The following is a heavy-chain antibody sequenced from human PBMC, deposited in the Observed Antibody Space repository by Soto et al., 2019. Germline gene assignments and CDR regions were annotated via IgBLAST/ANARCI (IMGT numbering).Heavy chain of an antibody. V-gene: IGHV1-69*19. CDR3: ARGLSGYDFRSYWYFDL. Sequence: QVQLVQSGAEVKKPGSSVKVSCKASGGTFSSYAISWVRQAPGQGLEWMGGIIPIFGTANYAQKFQGRVTITADESTSTAYMDLSSLRSEDTAVYYCARGLSGYDFRSYWYFDLWGRGTLVTVSS. D-gene: IGHD5-12*01. CDR2: IIPIFGTA. CDR1: GGTFSSYA. J-gene: IGHJ2*01.